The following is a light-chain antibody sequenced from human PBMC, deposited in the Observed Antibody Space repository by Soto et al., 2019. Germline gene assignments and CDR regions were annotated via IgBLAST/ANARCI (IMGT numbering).Light chain of an antibody. CDR2: AAF. V-gene: IGKV3-20*01. Sequence: EIVLTQSPGTLSLSPGERATLSCRASQSVSSSYLAWYQQKPGQAPRLLIYAAFIRATGIPDRFSGSGSGTDFTLTINRLEPEDFAVYYCQQYGGSLTFGQGTKLEIK. CDR3: QQYGGSLT. J-gene: IGKJ2*01. CDR1: QSVSSSY.